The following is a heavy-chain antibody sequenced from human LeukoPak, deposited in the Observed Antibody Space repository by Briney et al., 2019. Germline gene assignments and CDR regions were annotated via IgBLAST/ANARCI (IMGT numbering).Heavy chain of an antibody. CDR2: IKHSGST. D-gene: IGHD2-2*02. Sequence: SETLSLTYAVYGGSFSGYYWSWIRQPPGKGLEWIGEIKHSGSTNYNPSLKSRVTISVDTSKNQFSLKLSSVTAADTAVYYCARQLMRIVVVPAAIPSSRRTYYMDVWGKGTTVTVSS. J-gene: IGHJ6*03. CDR3: ARQLMRIVVVPAAIPSSRRTYYMDV. CDR1: GGSFSGYY. V-gene: IGHV4-34*01.